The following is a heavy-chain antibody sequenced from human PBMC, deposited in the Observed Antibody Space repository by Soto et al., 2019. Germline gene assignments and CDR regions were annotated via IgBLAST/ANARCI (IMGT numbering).Heavy chain of an antibody. V-gene: IGHV4-31*03. J-gene: IGHJ4*02. CDR3: ASVGVGDSEYYFDY. Sequence: PSETLSLTCTVSGDSISSCAYYWGWIRQHPGKGLEWIGNIYYSGRTYYNPSLKSRLLMSVDTSKNHFSLNLKSVAAADTARYFCASVGVGDSEYYFDYWGQG. CDR2: IYYSGRT. CDR1: GDSISSCAYY. D-gene: IGHD2-21*02.